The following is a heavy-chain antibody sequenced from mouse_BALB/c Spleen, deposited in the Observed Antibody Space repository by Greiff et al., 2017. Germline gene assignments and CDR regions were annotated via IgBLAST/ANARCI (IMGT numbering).Heavy chain of an antibody. CDR2: ISYSGST. CDR1: GYSITSDYA. J-gene: IGHJ2*01. D-gene: IGHD1-1*01. V-gene: IGHV3-2*02. Sequence: EVQLQQSGPGLVKPSQSLSLTCTVTGYSITSDYAWNWIRQFPGNKLEWMGYISYSGSTSYNPSLKSRISITRDTSKNQFFLQLNSVTTEDTATYYCARSPTSYYNYFDDWGQGTTLTVSS. CDR3: ARSPTSYYNYFDD.